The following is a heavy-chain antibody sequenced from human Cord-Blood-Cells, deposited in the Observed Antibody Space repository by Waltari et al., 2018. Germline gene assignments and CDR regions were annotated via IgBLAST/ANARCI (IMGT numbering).Heavy chain of an antibody. V-gene: IGHV3-21*01. CDR2: ISSSSSYI. D-gene: IGHD1-20*01. CDR3: ARASNWRFDY. J-gene: IGHJ4*02. CDR1: GFTFSSFS. Sequence: EVQLVESGGGLVKPGGSLRLSCAASGFTFSSFSMNWVRQAPGKGLEWVSSISSSSSYIYYADSVKGRFTISRDNAKNSLYLQMNSLRAEDTAVYYCARASNWRFDYWGQGTLVTVSS.